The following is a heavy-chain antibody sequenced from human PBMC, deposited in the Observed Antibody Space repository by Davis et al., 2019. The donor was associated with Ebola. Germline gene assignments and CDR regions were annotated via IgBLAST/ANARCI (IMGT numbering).Heavy chain of an antibody. CDR1: GFTFSGSA. D-gene: IGHD3-3*02. J-gene: IGHJ6*02. CDR3: ARLTQHFWSGIPLPYYYYGMDV. CDR2: IRSKANSYAT. V-gene: IGHV3-73*01. Sequence: GESLKISCAASGFTFSGSAMHWVRQASGKGLEWVGRIRSKANSYATAYAASVKGRFTISRDDSKNTAYLQMNSLKTEDTAVYYCARLTQHFWSGIPLPYYYYGMDVWGQGTTVTVSS.